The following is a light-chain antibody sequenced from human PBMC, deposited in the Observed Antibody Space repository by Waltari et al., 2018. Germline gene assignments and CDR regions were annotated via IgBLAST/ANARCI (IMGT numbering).Light chain of an antibody. CDR3: QQYYILPYT. V-gene: IGKV4-1*01. CDR2: WAS. CDR1: QSVLDSSNNLIH. Sequence: VMTQSPDSLAWSRGERATINCKSSQSVLDSSNNLIHVTWYQQKPGQPPRVLISWASTRESGVPDRLSGSGSDTDLTLPLRPPHAEDFAVYFCQQYYILPYTFGQG. J-gene: IGKJ2*01.